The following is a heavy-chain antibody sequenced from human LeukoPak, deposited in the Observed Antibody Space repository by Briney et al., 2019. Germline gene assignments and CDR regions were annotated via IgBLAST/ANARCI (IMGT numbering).Heavy chain of an antibody. V-gene: IGHV4-59*01. J-gene: IGHJ4*02. CDR1: GGSISSYY. CDR2: IYYSGST. Sequence: PSETLSLTCTVSGGSISSYYWSWIRQPPGKGLEWIGYIYYSGSTNYNPSLKSRVTISSDTSKNHFSLKLSSVTAADTAVYYCARGDMTNGVYFDYWGQGTLVTVSS. CDR3: ARGDMTNGVYFDY. D-gene: IGHD2-15*01.